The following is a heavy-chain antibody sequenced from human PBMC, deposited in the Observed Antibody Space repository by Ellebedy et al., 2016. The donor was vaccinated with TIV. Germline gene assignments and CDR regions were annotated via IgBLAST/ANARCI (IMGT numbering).Heavy chain of an antibody. Sequence: SETLSLTXTVSGDSISSGAYYWSWIRQPPGKGLEWIAYINYSARTYYNPSLRSRITISLDTSKNQFSLKLSSVTAADTAVYYCARGDSSGYIFDFWGQGTLVTVSS. D-gene: IGHD3-22*01. CDR3: ARGDSSGYIFDF. V-gene: IGHV4-30-4*01. J-gene: IGHJ4*02. CDR1: GDSISSGAYY. CDR2: INYSART.